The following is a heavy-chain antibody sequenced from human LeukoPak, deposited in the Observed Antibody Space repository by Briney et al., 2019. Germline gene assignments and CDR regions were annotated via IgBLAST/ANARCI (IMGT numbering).Heavy chain of an antibody. Sequence: SETLSLTCTVSGGSISSNNYYWGWIRQPPGKGLEWIGSIYYSGSTYYNPSLKSRVTISVDMSKNQFSLKLSSVTAADTAVYYCARDLRGGYPHFDPWGQGTLVTVSS. J-gene: IGHJ5*02. V-gene: IGHV4-39*07. CDR1: GGSISSNNYY. CDR3: ARDLRGGYPHFDP. CDR2: IYYSGST. D-gene: IGHD5-24*01.